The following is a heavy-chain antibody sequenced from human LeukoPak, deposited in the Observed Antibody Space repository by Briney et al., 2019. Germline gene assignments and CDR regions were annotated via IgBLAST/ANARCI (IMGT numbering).Heavy chain of an antibody. D-gene: IGHD6-13*01. CDR1: GGSFSGYY. Sequence: SETLSLTCAVYGGSFSGYYWSWIRQPPGKGLEWIGEINHSGSTNYNPSLKSRVTISVDTSKNQFSLKLSSVTAADTAVYYCARGAKAAGTSKGLYDYWGQGTLVTVSS. CDR2: INHSGST. CDR3: ARGAKAAGTSKGLYDY. J-gene: IGHJ4*02. V-gene: IGHV4-34*01.